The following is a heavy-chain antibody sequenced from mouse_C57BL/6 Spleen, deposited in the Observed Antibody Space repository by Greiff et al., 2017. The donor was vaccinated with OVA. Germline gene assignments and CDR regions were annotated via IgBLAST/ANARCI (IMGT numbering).Heavy chain of an antibody. D-gene: IGHD2-4*01. CDR3: ARGGNYDYGFAY. J-gene: IGHJ3*01. CDR2: FHPYNDDT. V-gene: IGHV1-47*01. Sequence: VQLVESGAELVKPGASVKMSCKASGYTFTTYPIEWMKQNHGKSLEWIGNFHPYNDDTKYNEKFKGKATLTVEKSSSTVYLELSRLTSDDSAVYYCARGGNYDYGFAYWGQGTLVTVSA. CDR1: GYTFTTYP.